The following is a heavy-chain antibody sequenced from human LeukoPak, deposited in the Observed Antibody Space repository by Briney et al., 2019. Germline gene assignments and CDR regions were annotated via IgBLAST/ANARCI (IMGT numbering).Heavy chain of an antibody. V-gene: IGHV4-34*01. CDR1: GGSFSGYY. D-gene: IGHD3-22*01. CDR3: AIIYYDSSGYYPGAFDI. J-gene: IGHJ3*02. Sequence: SETLSLTCAVYGGSFSGYYWSWIRQPPGKGLEWIGEINHSGSTNYNPSLKSRVTISVDTSKNQFSLKLSSVTAADTAVYYCAIIYYDSSGYYPGAFDIWGQGTMVTVSS. CDR2: INHSGST.